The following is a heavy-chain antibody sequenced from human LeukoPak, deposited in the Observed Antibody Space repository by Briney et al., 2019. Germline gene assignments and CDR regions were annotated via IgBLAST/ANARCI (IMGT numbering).Heavy chain of an antibody. Sequence: SETLSLTCTVSGDSITNNNYYWGWIRQPPGKGLEWVGSIYYTGRTYYKPSLESRLTLSVDTSKNQFSLRLTSVTAADTAVYYCARDWEYYYDRSGYNDYWGQGTLVIVSS. CDR3: ARDWEYYYDRSGYNDY. CDR2: IYYTGRT. J-gene: IGHJ4*02. CDR1: GDSITNNNYY. D-gene: IGHD3-22*01. V-gene: IGHV4-39*07.